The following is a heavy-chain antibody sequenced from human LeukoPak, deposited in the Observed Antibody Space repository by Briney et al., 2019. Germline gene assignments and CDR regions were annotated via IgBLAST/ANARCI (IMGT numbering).Heavy chain of an antibody. CDR2: IYYSRST. Sequence: PSETLSLTCTVSGGSISSSSYYWGWIRQPPGKGLEWIGSIYYSRSTYYNPSLKSRVTISVDTSKNQFSLKLSSVTAADTAVYYCARAPASLIVVVVAAGGGSYYFDYWGQGTLVTVSS. CDR1: GGSISSSSYY. CDR3: ARAPASLIVVVVAAGGGSYYFDY. V-gene: IGHV4-39*01. J-gene: IGHJ4*02. D-gene: IGHD2-15*01.